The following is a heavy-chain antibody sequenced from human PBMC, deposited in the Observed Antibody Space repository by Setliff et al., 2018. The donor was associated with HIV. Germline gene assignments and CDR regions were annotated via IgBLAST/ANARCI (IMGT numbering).Heavy chain of an antibody. CDR2: IRGSGSGDTT. J-gene: IGHJ4*02. D-gene: IGHD6-13*01. CDR3: AREDSSWYGSLDY. CDR1: GASLSGYY. V-gene: IGHV3-23*01. Sequence: ETLSLTCAVYGASLSGYYWGWIRQSPGKGLEWVSTIRGSGSGDTTHYADFVKGRFTISRDNSKNTVYLQMNSLRAEDMAIYYCAREDSSWYGSLDYWGQGTPVTVSS.